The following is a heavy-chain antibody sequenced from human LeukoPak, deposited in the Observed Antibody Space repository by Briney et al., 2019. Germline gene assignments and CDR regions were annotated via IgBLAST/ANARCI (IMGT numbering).Heavy chain of an antibody. V-gene: IGHV4-59*01. CDR3: ARELDTAMAVDY. CDR2: IYYSGST. D-gene: IGHD5-18*01. J-gene: IGHJ4*02. Sequence: SETLSLTCTVSGGSISSYYWSWIRQPPGKGLEWIGYIYYSGSTNYNPSLKSRVTISVDTSKNQFSLKLSSVTAADTAVYYCARELDTAMAVDYWGQGTLVTVPS. CDR1: GGSISSYY.